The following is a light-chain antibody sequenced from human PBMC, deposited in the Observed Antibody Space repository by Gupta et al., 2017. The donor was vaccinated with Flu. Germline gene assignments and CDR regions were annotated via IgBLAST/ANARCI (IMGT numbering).Light chain of an antibody. CDR2: GAS. CDR1: QSIRASY. Sequence: EIVLTPSPGTLSLSPGERATLLCRASQSIRASYLAWYQQKPGQAPRLLIYGASNRATGIPDRFSGSESGTDFTLTIRRLEPEDFAVYYCQQYDGSQWTFGQGTKVEIK. CDR3: QQYDGSQWT. J-gene: IGKJ1*01. V-gene: IGKV3-20*01.